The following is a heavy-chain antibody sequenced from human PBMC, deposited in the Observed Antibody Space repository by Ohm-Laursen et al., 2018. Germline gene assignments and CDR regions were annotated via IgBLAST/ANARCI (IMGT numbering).Heavy chain of an antibody. J-gene: IGHJ4*02. CDR2: ISWSSGSI. CDR3: AKDSSHPYYYDGSGLDY. D-gene: IGHD3-22*01. Sequence: SSLRLSCAASGFTFDDYAMHWVRQAPGKGLEWVSGISWSSGSIGYADSVKGRFTISRDNAKNSLYLQMNSLRAEDTALYYCAKDSSHPYYYDGSGLDYWGQGSVVTVSS. V-gene: IGHV3-9*01. CDR1: GFTFDDYA.